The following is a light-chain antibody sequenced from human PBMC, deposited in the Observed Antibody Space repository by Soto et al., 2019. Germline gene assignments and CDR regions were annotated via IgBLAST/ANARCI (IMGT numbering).Light chain of an antibody. CDR2: DAS. Sequence: EIVFTQSPATLSLSPGERATLFCRASQSVSSYLAWYQQKPGQAPRLLIYDASNRATGIPARFSGSGSWTDFTLTSSSLEPEDFAVYYCQQRSNWPPTFGQGTRLEIK. CDR3: QQRSNWPPT. CDR1: QSVSSY. J-gene: IGKJ5*01. V-gene: IGKV3-11*01.